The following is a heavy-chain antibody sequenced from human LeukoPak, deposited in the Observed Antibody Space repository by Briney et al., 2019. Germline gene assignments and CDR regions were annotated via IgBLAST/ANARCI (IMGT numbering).Heavy chain of an antibody. CDR2: IYYSGST. CDR3: ARERPGLGMDV. J-gene: IGHJ6*02. CDR1: GGSISSYY. D-gene: IGHD2-2*01. V-gene: IGHV4-59*01. Sequence: SETLSLTCTVSGGSISSYYWSWIRQPPGKGLEWIGYIYYSGSTNYNPPLKSRVTISVDTSKNQFSLKLSSVTAADTAVYYCARERPGLGMDVWGQGTTVTVSS.